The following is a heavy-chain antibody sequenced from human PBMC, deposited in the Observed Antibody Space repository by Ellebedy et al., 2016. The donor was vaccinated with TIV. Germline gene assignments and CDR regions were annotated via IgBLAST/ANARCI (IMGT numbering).Heavy chain of an antibody. CDR1: GYDFSTYW. Sequence: GGSLRLSCQGSGYDFSTYWITWVRQLPGKGLEWMGRIDPTDSYTKYSPSFQGHITISVQKSINTAYLEWSSLKASDTGMYYCARMVYGSGWDGYFDPWGQGTLVTVSP. D-gene: IGHD6-19*01. CDR2: IDPTDSYT. CDR3: ARMVYGSGWDGYFDP. V-gene: IGHV5-10-1*01. J-gene: IGHJ5*02.